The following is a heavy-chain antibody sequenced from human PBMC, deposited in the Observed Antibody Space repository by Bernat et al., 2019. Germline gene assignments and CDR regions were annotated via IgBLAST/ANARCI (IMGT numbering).Heavy chain of an antibody. J-gene: IGHJ5*02. CDR3: ARVTTSYGA. V-gene: IGHV3-30-3*01. Sequence: QVQLVESGGGVVQPGRSLRLSCAASGFIFSSYAMHWVRQAPGKGLEWVAVISYDGSNKYYADSVKGRFTISRDNSKNTLYLQMNSLRAEDTAVYYCARVTTSYGAWGQGTLVTVSS. CDR1: GFIFSSYA. D-gene: IGHD4-17*01. CDR2: ISYDGSNK.